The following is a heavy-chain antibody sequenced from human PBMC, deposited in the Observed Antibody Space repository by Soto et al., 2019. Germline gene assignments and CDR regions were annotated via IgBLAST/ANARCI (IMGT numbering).Heavy chain of an antibody. CDR3: TRVFGSSWPYY. CDR1: GFTFSSYW. Sequence: EVQLVESGGCLVQPGGSLRLSCAASGFTFSSYWMYWVRQVPGKGLMWVSSINTDGTITNYADSAKGPFTISRDNAKNTLYLRMNGLRVEDTAMYYFTRVFGSSWPYYWGPGMLVTVSS. CDR2: INTDGTIT. J-gene: IGHJ4*01. V-gene: IGHV3-74*01. D-gene: IGHD6-13*01.